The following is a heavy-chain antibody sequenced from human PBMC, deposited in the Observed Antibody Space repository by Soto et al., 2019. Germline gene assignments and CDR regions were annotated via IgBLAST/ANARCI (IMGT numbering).Heavy chain of an antibody. V-gene: IGHV1-69*01. CDR1: GGTFSSYA. CDR2: IIPIFGTA. CDR3: ARDVSFGVVTAIRAFDI. D-gene: IGHD2-21*02. Sequence: QVQLVQSGAEVKKPGSSVKVSCKASGGTFSSYAISWVRQAPGQGLEWLGGIIPIFGTANYAQKFQGRVTIPADESTSTAYMELSSLRSEDTAVYYCARDVSFGVVTAIRAFDILGQGTMVTVSS. J-gene: IGHJ3*02.